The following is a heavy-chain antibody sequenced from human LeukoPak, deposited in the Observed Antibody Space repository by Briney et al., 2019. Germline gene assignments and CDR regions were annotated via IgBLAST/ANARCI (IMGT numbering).Heavy chain of an antibody. J-gene: IGHJ6*02. CDR3: ARSQRGYSYGYYYYGMDV. CDR1: GGTFSSYA. CDR2: IIPIFGIA. Sequence: ASVKVSCKASGGTFSSYAISWVRQAPGQGLEWMGRIIPIFGIANYAQKFQGRVTITADKSTSTAYMELSSLRSEDTAVYYCARSQRGYSYGYYYYGMDVWGQGTTVTVSS. D-gene: IGHD5-18*01. V-gene: IGHV1-69*04.